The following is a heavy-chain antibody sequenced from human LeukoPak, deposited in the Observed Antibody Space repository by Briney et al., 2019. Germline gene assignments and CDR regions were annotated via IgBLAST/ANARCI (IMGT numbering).Heavy chain of an antibody. CDR2: IYHSGST. Sequence: SGTLSLTCAVSGGSISSSNWWSWVRQPPGKGLEWIGEIYHSGSTNYNPSLKSRVTISVDTSKNQFSLKLSSVTAADTAVYYCARDRYGSGSYYLPYNWFDPWGQGTLVTVSS. CDR1: GGSISSSNW. D-gene: IGHD3-10*01. J-gene: IGHJ5*02. V-gene: IGHV4-4*02. CDR3: ARDRYGSGSYYLPYNWFDP.